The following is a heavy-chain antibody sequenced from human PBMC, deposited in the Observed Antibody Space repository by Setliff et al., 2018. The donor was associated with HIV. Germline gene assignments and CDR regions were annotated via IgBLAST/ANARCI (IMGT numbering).Heavy chain of an antibody. J-gene: IGHJ4*02. CDR2: IYTSGST. V-gene: IGHV4-61*02. D-gene: IGHD6-19*01. CDR1: GGSISSGSYY. CDR3: ARGEQWPYYFHY. Sequence: PSETLSLTCTVSGGSISSGSYYWSWIRQPAGKGLEWIGLIYTSGSTNYNPSLKSRVTISVDTSKNQFSLKLSSVTAADTAVYYCARGEQWPYYFHYWGQGTLVTVSS.